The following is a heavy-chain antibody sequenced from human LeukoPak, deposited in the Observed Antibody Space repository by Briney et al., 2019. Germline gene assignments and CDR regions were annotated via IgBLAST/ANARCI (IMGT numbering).Heavy chain of an antibody. Sequence: GRSLRLSCAASGFTFDDYAMHWVRRPPGKGLEWVSGISWNSGSITYADSVKGRFTISRDNAKSSLYLQMNSLRPEDTAFYYCAKDWAYSSSYYIFDYWGQGTLVTVSS. V-gene: IGHV3-9*01. CDR2: ISWNSGSI. CDR3: AKDWAYSSSYYIFDY. D-gene: IGHD1-26*01. CDR1: GFTFDDYA. J-gene: IGHJ4*02.